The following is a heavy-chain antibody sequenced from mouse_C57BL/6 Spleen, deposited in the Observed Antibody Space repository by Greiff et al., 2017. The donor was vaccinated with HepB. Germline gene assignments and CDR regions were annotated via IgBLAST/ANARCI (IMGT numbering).Heavy chain of an antibody. J-gene: IGHJ4*01. D-gene: IGHD3-1*01. V-gene: IGHV14-4*01. CDR1: GFNIKDDY. Sequence: DVHLVESGAELVRPGASVKLSCTASGFNIKDDYMHWVKQRPEQGLEWIGWIDPENGDTEYASKFQGKATITADTSSNTAYLQLSSLTSEDTAVYYCTTYRDYYAMDYWGQGTSVTVSS. CDR3: TTYRDYYAMDY. CDR2: IDPENGDT.